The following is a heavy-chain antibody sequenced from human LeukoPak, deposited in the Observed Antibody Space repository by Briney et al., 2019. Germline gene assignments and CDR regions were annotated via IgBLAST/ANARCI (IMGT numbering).Heavy chain of an antibody. V-gene: IGHV3-23*01. J-gene: IGHJ4*02. CDR2: VTDTGGNT. Sequence: GGSLRLSCAASGFTFSSYAMIWVRQAPVKGLEWLSVVTDTGGNTYHADSVKGRFTISRDNSKNTVYLEMNSPRVEDTAVYYCAKGTVRSCSGPSCYPLDSWGQGTLVTVSS. CDR3: AKGTVRSCSGPSCYPLDS. D-gene: IGHD2-15*01. CDR1: GFTFSSYA.